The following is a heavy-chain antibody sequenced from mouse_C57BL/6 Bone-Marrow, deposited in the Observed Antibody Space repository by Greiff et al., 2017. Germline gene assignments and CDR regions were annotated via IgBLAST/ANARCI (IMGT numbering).Heavy chain of an antibody. V-gene: IGHV5-6*02. J-gene: IGHJ1*03. CDR2: ISSGGSYT. CDR3: ARDNYWYFDV. Sequence: DVKLVESGGDLVKPGGSLKLSCAASGFTFSSYGMSWVRQTPDKRLEWVATISSGGSYTYYPDSVKGRFTISVDNAKNTLYLQMSSLKSEDTAIYYCARDNYWYFDVWGTGTTVTVSS. CDR1: GFTFSSYG.